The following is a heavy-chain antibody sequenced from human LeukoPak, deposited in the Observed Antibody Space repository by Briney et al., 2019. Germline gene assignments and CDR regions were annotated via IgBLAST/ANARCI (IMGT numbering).Heavy chain of an antibody. CDR2: IHYTGTT. Sequence: PSETLSLTCTVSGGSISSYSWSWIRQSPGKGLEWIAYIHYTGTTTYNPSLKSRVTIALDASKNQFSLKLSSVTAADTAVYYCSSLLSSGLPKYWGQGALVTVSS. CDR1: GGSISSYS. D-gene: IGHD3-22*01. V-gene: IGHV4-59*08. CDR3: SSLLSSGLPKY. J-gene: IGHJ4*02.